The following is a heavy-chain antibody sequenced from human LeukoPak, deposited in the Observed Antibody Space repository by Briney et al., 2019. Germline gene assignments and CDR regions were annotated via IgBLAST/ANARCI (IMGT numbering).Heavy chain of an antibody. J-gene: IGHJ6*02. CDR2: IYYNGNT. CDR3: ARKLVGANYSMDV. Sequence: SETLSLTCTVSGGSISTYYWNWIRQSPGKGLEWIGFIYYNGNTNYNPSLKSRVTMAVDTSKNQFSLKLYSVTAADTAVYYCARKLVGANYSMDVWGQGTTVTVSS. V-gene: IGHV4-59*01. D-gene: IGHD1-26*01. CDR1: GGSISTYY.